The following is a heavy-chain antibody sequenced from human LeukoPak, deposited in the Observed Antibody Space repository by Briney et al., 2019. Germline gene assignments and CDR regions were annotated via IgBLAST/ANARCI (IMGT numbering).Heavy chain of an antibody. V-gene: IGHV3-21*01. D-gene: IGHD1-20*01. CDR3: ARKEVWLTGTDFDY. Sequence: GGSLRLPCAASGFTFSSYSMNWVRQAPGKGLEWVSSISSSSSYIYYADSVKGRFTISRDNAKNSLYLQMNSLRAEDTAVYYCARKEVWLTGTDFDYWGQGTLVTVSS. CDR2: ISSSSSYI. CDR1: GFTFSSYS. J-gene: IGHJ4*02.